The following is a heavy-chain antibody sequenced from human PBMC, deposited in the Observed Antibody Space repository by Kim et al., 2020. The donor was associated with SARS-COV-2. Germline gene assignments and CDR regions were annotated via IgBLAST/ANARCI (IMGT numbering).Heavy chain of an antibody. D-gene: IGHD5-18*01. J-gene: IGHJ4*02. V-gene: IGHV1-3*01. CDR3: ARGQLWLDTPVYY. Sequence: YSQQVQGRGTITRDTSASTAYMELSSRRSEDTAVYYCARGQLWLDTPVYYWGQGTLVTVSS.